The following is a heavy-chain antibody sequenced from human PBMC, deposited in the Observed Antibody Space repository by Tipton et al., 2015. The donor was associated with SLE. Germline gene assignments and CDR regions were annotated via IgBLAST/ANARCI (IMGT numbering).Heavy chain of an antibody. CDR3: ARQPIAAAGTSNYFDY. D-gene: IGHD6-13*01. Sequence: LRLSCTVSGYSISSDYYWGWIRQPPGKGLEWIGSIYHSGSTHYNPSLKSRVTISVDTSKNQFSLKLSSVTAADTAVYYCARQPIAAAGTSNYFDYWGQGTLVTVSS. CDR2: IYHSGST. J-gene: IGHJ4*02. V-gene: IGHV4-38-2*02. CDR1: GYSISSDYY.